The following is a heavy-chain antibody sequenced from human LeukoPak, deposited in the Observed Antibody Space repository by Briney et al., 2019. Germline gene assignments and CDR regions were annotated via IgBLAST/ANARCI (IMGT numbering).Heavy chain of an antibody. CDR3: VRVFDWLNRDGMDV. CDR2: ISGSGCST. V-gene: IGHV3-23*01. J-gene: IGHJ6*02. Sequence: GGSLRLSCAASGFTFSSYAMSWVRQAPGKGLEWVSAISGSGCSTYYADSVKGRFTISRDNSKNTLYLQMNSLRAEDTAVYYCVRVFDWLNRDGMDVWGQGTTVTVSS. CDR1: GFTFSSYA. D-gene: IGHD3-9*01.